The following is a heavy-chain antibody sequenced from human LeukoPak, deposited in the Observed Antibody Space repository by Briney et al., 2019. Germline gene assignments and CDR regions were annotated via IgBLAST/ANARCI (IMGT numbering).Heavy chain of an antibody. CDR1: GGSISSSNW. Sequence: PSETLSLTCAVSGGSISSSNWWSWVRQPPGKGLEWIGEIYHSGSTNYNPSLKSRVTISVDKSKNQFSLKLSSVTAADTAMYYCARDRVAAAGKPYGMDVWGQGTTVTVSS. J-gene: IGHJ6*02. CDR3: ARDRVAAAGKPYGMDV. D-gene: IGHD6-13*01. V-gene: IGHV4-4*02. CDR2: IYHSGST.